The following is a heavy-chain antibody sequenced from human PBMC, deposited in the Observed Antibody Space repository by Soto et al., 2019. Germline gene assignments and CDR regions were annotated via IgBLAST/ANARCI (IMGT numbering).Heavy chain of an antibody. J-gene: IGHJ4*02. V-gene: IGHV1-18*04. CDR3: ARDTVDIVATTLYYFDY. CDR1: GYTFTSYG. CDR2: ISAYNGNT. D-gene: IGHD5-12*01. Sequence: GASVKVSCKASGYTFTSYGISWVRQAPGQGLEWMGWISAYNGNTNYAQKLQGRVTMTTDTSTSTAYMELRSLRSDDTAVYYCARDTVDIVATTLYYFDYWGQGTLVTLL.